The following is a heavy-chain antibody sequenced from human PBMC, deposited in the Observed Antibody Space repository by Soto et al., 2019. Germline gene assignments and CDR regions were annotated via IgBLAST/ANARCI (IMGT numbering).Heavy chain of an antibody. J-gene: IGHJ6*02. CDR3: ARDRLPSGYSSSWYPHTYYYGMDV. D-gene: IGHD6-13*01. V-gene: IGHV3-21*01. CDR1: GFTFSSYS. Sequence: GGSLRLSWAASGFTFSSYSMNWVRQAPGKGLEWVSSISSSSSYIYYADSVKGRFTISRDNAKSSLYLQMNSLRAEDTAVYYCARDRLPSGYSSSWYPHTYYYGMDVWGQGTTVTVSS. CDR2: ISSSSSYI.